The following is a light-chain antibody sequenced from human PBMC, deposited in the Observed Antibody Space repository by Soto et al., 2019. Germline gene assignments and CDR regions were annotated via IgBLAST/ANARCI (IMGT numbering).Light chain of an antibody. CDR2: AAS. CDR3: QQSYSTVTWT. V-gene: IGKV1-39*01. J-gene: IGKJ1*01. CDR1: QRISRY. Sequence: DIQMTQSPSSLSASVGDRVTITCRASQRISRYVNWYQQKPGKAPKLLIYAASNLQSGVPSRFSGSGSGTDFTLTISSLQPEDFATYYCQQSYSTVTWTFGQGTKVEIK.